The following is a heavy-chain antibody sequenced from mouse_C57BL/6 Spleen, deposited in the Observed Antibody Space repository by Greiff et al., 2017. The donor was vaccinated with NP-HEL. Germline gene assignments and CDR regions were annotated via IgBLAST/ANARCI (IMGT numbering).Heavy chain of an antibody. CDR3: GRSDYGSSYAMDY. Sequence: VPLQQSGAELASPGASVTLSCKASGYTFTDHILNWVKTRPGQGLEWIGRIYPVSGETNYNQKFMGKATFSVDRSSSTVYMVLNSLTSEDPAVYYCGRSDYGSSYAMDYWGQGTSVTVSS. CDR2: IYPVSGET. D-gene: IGHD1-1*01. J-gene: IGHJ4*01. CDR1: GYTFTDHI. V-gene: IGHV1-11*01.